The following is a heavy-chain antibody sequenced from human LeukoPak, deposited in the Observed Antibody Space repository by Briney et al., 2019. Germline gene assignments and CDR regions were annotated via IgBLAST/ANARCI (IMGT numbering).Heavy chain of an antibody. CDR2: IIPIFGTA. CDR3: ARSITSPRVIGYSSGWYYFDY. V-gene: IGHV1-69*05. Sequence: SVKVSCKASGGTFSSYAISWVRQAPGQGLEWMGRIIPIFGTANYAQKFQGGVTITTDESTSTAYMELSSLRSEDTAVYYCARSITSPRVIGYSSGWYYFDYWGQGTLVTVSS. J-gene: IGHJ4*02. CDR1: GGTFSSYA. D-gene: IGHD6-19*01.